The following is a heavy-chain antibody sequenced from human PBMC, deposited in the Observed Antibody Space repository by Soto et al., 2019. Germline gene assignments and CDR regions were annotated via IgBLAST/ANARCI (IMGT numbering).Heavy chain of an antibody. CDR3: ARGGGRWDCSSTSCYSMDV. D-gene: IGHD2-2*01. J-gene: IGHJ6*02. CDR2: ISAYNGNT. CDR1: GYTFTSYG. V-gene: IGHV1-18*04. Sequence: QVQLVQSGAEVKKPGASVKVSCKASGYTFTSYGISWVRQAPGQGLEWMGWISAYNGNTNYARKLQGRVTMTTDTSTSTAYMELRSLRSDDTAVYYCARGGGRWDCSSTSCYSMDVWGQGTTVTVSS.